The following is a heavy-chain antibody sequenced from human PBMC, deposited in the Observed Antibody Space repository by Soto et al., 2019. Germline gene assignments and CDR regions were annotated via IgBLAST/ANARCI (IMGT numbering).Heavy chain of an antibody. CDR3: ARDQPGYSYGYGLGY. Sequence: EVQLVESGGGLVKPGFTLSSYSMNWVRQAPGKGLEWVSSISSSSSYIYYADSVKGRFTISRDNAKNSLYLQMNSLRAEDTAVYYCARDQPGYSYGYGLGYWGQGTLVTVSS. CDR1: FTLSSYS. V-gene: IGHV3-21*01. D-gene: IGHD5-18*01. J-gene: IGHJ4*02. CDR2: ISSSSSYI.